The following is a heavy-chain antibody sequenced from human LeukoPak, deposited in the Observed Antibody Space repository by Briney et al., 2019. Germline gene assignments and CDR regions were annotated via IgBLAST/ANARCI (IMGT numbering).Heavy chain of an antibody. Sequence: VASVKVSCKVSGYTLTELSMHWVRQAPGKGLEWMGGFDPEDGETIYAQKFQGRVTMTEDTSTDTAYMELSSLRSEDTAVYYCARGMEQGSWHEAAFDIWGQGTMVTVSS. V-gene: IGHV1-24*01. CDR3: ARGMEQGSWHEAAFDI. J-gene: IGHJ3*02. CDR1: GYTLTELS. CDR2: FDPEDGET. D-gene: IGHD6-13*01.